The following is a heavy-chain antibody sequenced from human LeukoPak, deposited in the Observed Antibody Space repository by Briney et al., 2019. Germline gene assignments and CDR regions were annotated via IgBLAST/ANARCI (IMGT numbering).Heavy chain of an antibody. D-gene: IGHD3-10*01. V-gene: IGHV3-48*03. CDR2: ISNSGSTI. J-gene: IGHJ6*03. CDR3: ARAKEAVVRGLRYYYYMDV. Sequence: PGGSLRLSCAASGFTFSSYEMHWVRQAPGKGLEWVSYISNSGSTIYYADSVKGRFTISRDNAKNSLYLQMNSLRAEDTALYHCARAKEAVVRGLRYYYYMDVWGKGTTVTISS. CDR1: GFTFSSYE.